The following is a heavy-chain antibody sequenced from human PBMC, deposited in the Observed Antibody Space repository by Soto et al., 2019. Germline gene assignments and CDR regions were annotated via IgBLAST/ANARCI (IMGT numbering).Heavy chain of an antibody. CDR1: GFTFSSYA. V-gene: IGHV3-23*01. CDR3: ASQKAAATTDGMDV. D-gene: IGHD6-13*01. Sequence: PGGSLRLSCAASGFTFSSYAMSWVRQAPGKGLEWVSAISGSGGSTYYADSVKGRFTISRDNSKNTLYLQMNSLRAEDTAVYYCASQKAAATTDGMDVWGQGTTVTVSS. J-gene: IGHJ6*02. CDR2: ISGSGGST.